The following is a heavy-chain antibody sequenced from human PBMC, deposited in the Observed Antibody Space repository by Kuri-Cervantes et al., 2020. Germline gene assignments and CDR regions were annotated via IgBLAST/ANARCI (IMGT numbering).Heavy chain of an antibody. V-gene: IGHV1-2*02. CDR3: ARDRSTMMTDY. Sequence: ASVKVSCKTSGYIFTNYNMHWVRQAPGQGLEWMGKINPSRGDTEYAQKFQGRVTMTRDTSISTAYMELSSLRSDDTAVYYCARDRSTMMTDYWGQGTLVTVSS. CDR1: GYIFTNYN. J-gene: IGHJ4*02. CDR2: INPSRGDT. D-gene: IGHD3-22*01.